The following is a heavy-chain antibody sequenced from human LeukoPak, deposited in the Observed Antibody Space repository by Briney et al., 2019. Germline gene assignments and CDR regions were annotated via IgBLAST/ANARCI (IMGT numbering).Heavy chain of an antibody. CDR3: AKATSWQQALDY. V-gene: IGHV3-23*01. CDR1: GFIFSSHG. J-gene: IGHJ4*02. Sequence: GGSLRLSCAASGFIFSSHGMNWVRQAPGKGLEWVSGISPSGDITYYADSVKGRFTISRDNSKNTVYLQMDSLRFEDAAVYHCAKATSWQQALDYWGQGTLVTVSS. D-gene: IGHD6-13*01. CDR2: ISPSGDIT.